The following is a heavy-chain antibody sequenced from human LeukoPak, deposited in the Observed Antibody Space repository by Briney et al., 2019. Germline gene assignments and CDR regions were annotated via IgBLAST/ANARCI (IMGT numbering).Heavy chain of an antibody. CDR3: ARDLNKGTFDY. D-gene: IGHD2/OR15-2a*01. J-gene: IGHJ4*02. CDR2: ISAYNGNT. CDR1: GYTFTSYG. V-gene: IGHV1-18*01. Sequence: ASVKDSCKASGYTFTSYGISWVRQAPGQGLEWMGWISAYNGNTNYAQKLQGRVTMTTDTSTSTAYMELRCLRSDDTAVYYCARDLNKGTFDYWGQGTLVTVSS.